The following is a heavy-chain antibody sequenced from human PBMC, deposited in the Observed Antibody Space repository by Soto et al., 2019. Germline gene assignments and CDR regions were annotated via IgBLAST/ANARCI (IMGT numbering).Heavy chain of an antibody. CDR3: ARGVGDRWGGLPYYYYYMDV. CDR2: INHSGST. J-gene: IGHJ6*03. D-gene: IGHD3-10*01. Sequence: QVQLQQWGAGLLKPSETLSLTCAVYGGSFSGYYWSWIRQPPGKRLAWIGEINHSGSTNYNPSLKRRGTISVDTSKNQFSPKLGSVTAADTAVYYWARGVGDRWGGLPYYYYYMDVWGKGTTVTVSS. V-gene: IGHV4-34*01. CDR1: GGSFSGYY.